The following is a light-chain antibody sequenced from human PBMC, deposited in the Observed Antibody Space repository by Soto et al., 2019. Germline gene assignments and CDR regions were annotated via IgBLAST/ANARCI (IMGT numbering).Light chain of an antibody. CDR2: TAS. CDR1: QDFRKE. V-gene: IGKV1-6*01. CDR3: LQDHNYPRT. Sequence: AIQMTQSPSSLSASVGDRVTITCRASQDFRKELGWYQQKPGKAPKVLIYTASNLQSGVPSRFSGSGSGTDFTLTISSLQPEDFATYYCLQDHNYPRTFGQGTKVEIK. J-gene: IGKJ1*01.